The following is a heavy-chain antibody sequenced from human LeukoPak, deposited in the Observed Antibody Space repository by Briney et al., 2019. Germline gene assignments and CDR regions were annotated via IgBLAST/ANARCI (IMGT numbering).Heavy chain of an antibody. J-gene: IGHJ6*03. CDR1: GFTFDDYA. CDR2: ISWNSGSI. CDR3: AKDGIAAAPVWTYTDA. D-gene: IGHD6-13*01. V-gene: IGHV3-9*01. Sequence: GESLRLSCAASGFTFDDYAMHWIRQAPGKGLEWISGISWNSGSIGYADSVKGRFTISRDNAKNSLYLQMNSPRAEDTALYYCAKDGIAAAPVWTYTDAWGKGTTVTVSS.